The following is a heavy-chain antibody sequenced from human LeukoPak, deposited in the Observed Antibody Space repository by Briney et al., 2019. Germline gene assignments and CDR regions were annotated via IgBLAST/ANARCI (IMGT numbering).Heavy chain of an antibody. D-gene: IGHD1-26*01. V-gene: IGHV1-8*01. CDR3: ARAVGATNLLEY. Sequence: VSVKVSYNAYGYTFTSYEMNWARQATGQGLEWMGWMNPNRGNTGSAQKLQGRLTMTRNKSISTAYMELSSLRSGDTAVYFCARAVGATNLLEYWGQGTLVTVSS. CDR1: GYTFTSYE. J-gene: IGHJ4*02. CDR2: MNPNRGNT.